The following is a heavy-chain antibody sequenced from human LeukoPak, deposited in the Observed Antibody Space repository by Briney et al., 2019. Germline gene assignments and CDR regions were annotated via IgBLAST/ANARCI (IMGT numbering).Heavy chain of an antibody. Sequence: SETLSLTCAVYGGSFSGYYWSWIRQPPGKGLEWIGEINHSGSANYNPSLKSRVTISVDTSKNQFSLKLSSVTAADTAVYYCARAMAYCGGDCSDYWSQGTLVTVSS. V-gene: IGHV4-34*01. D-gene: IGHD2-21*01. CDR2: INHSGSA. CDR1: GGSFSGYY. J-gene: IGHJ4*02. CDR3: ARAMAYCGGDCSDY.